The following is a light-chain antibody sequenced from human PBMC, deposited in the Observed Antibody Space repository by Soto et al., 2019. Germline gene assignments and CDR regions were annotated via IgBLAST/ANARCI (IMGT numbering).Light chain of an antibody. CDR1: SSNVGTYNL. CDR2: EVS. CDR3: CSYAGVSSYV. V-gene: IGLV2-23*02. Sequence: QSVLTQPASVSGSPGQSITISCTGTSSNVGTYNLVSWYQQHPGEAPKLLIYEVSERPSGVSIRFTASKSGNTASLTISGLQAEDEADYYCCSYAGVSSYVFGTGTKLTVL. J-gene: IGLJ1*01.